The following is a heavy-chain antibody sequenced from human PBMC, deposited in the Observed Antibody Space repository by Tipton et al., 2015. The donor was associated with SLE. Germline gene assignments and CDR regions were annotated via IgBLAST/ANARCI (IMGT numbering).Heavy chain of an antibody. CDR3: ARDQSAMYFDY. V-gene: IGHV3-21*03. J-gene: IGHJ4*02. Sequence: SLRLSCAASGFPFSSYTMNWVRQAPGKGLEWIASISNRSSYIYYADSVKGRFTISRDNAKNSLYLQMNSLRAEDTAIYYCARDQSAMYFDYWGQGTLVTVSS. CDR1: GFPFSSYT. CDR2: ISNRSSYI.